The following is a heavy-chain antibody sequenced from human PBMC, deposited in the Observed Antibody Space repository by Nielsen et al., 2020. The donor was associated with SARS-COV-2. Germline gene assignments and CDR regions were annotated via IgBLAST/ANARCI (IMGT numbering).Heavy chain of an antibody. CDR1: GFTFSDYS. Sequence: GGSLRLSCAASGFTFSDYSMHWVRQAPGKGLEWVSSISSTSSYIFYADSVKGRFTVSRDNAKNSLYLQVNSLRAADTAVYYCAREWELTPGYYFDYWGQGTLATVSS. J-gene: IGHJ4*02. V-gene: IGHV3-21*01. D-gene: IGHD1-26*01. CDR2: ISSTSSYI. CDR3: AREWELTPGYYFDY.